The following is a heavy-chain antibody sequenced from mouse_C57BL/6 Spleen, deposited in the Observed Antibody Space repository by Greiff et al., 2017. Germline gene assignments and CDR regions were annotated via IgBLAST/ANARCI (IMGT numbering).Heavy chain of an antibody. CDR3: TTYYYGSRGFAY. CDR1: GFNIKDDY. Sequence: VQLQQSGAELVRPGASDQLSCTASGFNIKDDYMHWVKQRPEQGLEWIGWIDPVNGDTEYASKFQGKGPLTAASSFNPAYLQLSSLTSEDTAVYCCTTYYYGSRGFAYWGQGTLVTVSA. CDR2: IDPVNGDT. V-gene: IGHV14-4*01. J-gene: IGHJ3*01. D-gene: IGHD1-1*01.